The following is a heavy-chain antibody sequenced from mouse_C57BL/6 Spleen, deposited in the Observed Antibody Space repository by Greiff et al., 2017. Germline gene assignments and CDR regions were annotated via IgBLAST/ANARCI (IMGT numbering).Heavy chain of an antibody. J-gene: IGHJ4*01. CDR2: IDPSDSYT. V-gene: IGHV1-59*01. Sequence: VQLQQPGAELVRPGTSVKLSCKASGYTFTSYWMHWVKQRPGQGLEWIGVIDPSDSYTKYNQKFKGKATLTVDTSSSTAYMQLSSLTSEDSAVYYCASEGAMDYWGQGTSVTVSS. CDR3: ASEGAMDY. CDR1: GYTFTSYW.